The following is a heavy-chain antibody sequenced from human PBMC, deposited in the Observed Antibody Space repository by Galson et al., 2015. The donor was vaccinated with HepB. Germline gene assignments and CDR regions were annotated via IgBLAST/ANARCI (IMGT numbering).Heavy chain of an antibody. CDR2: INPNSGGT. D-gene: IGHD3-3*01. J-gene: IGHJ6*02. CDR3: ARGEWLFSTYYYGMDV. V-gene: IGHV1-2*06. Sequence: SVKVSCKAFEYTFTGYSIHWLRQAPGQGLEWMGRINPNSGGTNYAQKFQGRVTMTRDTSISTAYMELSRVRSDDTAVYYCARGEWLFSTYYYGMDVWGQGTTVTVSS. CDR1: EYTFTGYS.